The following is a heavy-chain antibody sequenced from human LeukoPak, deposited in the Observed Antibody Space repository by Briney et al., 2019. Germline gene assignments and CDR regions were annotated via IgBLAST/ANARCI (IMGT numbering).Heavy chain of an antibody. J-gene: IGHJ4*02. D-gene: IGHD2-2*01. CDR1: GGSISSGSYY. CDR3: ARDPAGHCSSTSCFSYYFDY. V-gene: IGHV4-61*02. CDR2: IYNSGNT. Sequence: SQTLSLTCTVSGGSISSGSYYWSWIRQPAGKGLERIGRIYNSGNTNYNPSLKSRVTISVDTSKNQFSLKLSSVTAADTAVYYCARDPAGHCSSTSCFSYYFDYWGQGTLVTVSS.